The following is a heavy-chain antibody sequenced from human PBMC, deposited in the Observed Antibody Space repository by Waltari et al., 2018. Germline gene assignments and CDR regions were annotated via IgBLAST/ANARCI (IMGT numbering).Heavy chain of an antibody. J-gene: IGHJ4*02. V-gene: IGHV6-1*01. Sequence: QGRLQQSGPGLVEPSQILSLTWVISGETVSSNRAAWNWIKESPSGGLGWLGRTDYRSKWFKQYAVSVKSRITINPDTSKNQFSLQLNSVTPEDTAVYYCARGNLYFDYWGQGTLVTVSS. CDR3: ARGNLYFDY. CDR1: GETVSSNRAA. CDR2: TDYRSKWFK.